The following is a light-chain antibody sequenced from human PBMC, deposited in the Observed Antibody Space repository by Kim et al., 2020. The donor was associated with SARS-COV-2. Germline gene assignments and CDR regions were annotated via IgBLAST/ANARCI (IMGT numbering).Light chain of an antibody. CDR3: QHGYGT. CDR2: GAS. CDR1: QSISTY. V-gene: IGKV1-39*01. Sequence: DIQMTQSPSSLSASVGDRVTITCRASQSISTYLNWYQQKPGKAPKLLIYGASNLPSGVPSRFSGSGSGTDFTLTISTLQPEDFGTYYCQHGYGTFGQGTKLEI. J-gene: IGKJ2*01.